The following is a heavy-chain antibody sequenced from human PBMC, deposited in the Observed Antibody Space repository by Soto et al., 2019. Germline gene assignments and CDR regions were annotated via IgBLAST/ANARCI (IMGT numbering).Heavy chain of an antibody. Sequence: QVQLVESGGGLVEPGGSLRLSCAASGFSVGDNYMTWIRQAPGTGLEWLSYSSSSGGYTNYADSVKGRFTISRDNAKNSLYMQRESVGAEDTAVYFCARSSGRRHVFTFDYGLDVWGQGTTVTVSS. CDR1: GFSVGDNY. CDR2: SSSSGGYT. V-gene: IGHV3-11*05. J-gene: IGHJ6*02. D-gene: IGHD3-16*01. CDR3: ARSSGRRHVFTFDYGLDV.